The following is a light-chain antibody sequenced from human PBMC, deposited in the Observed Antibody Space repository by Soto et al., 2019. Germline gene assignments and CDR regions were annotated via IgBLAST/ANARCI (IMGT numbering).Light chain of an antibody. CDR1: QSVSSSY. V-gene: IGKV3-20*01. Sequence: EIVLTQSPGTLSLSPGERATLSCRASQSVSSSYLAWYQQKPGQAPMLLIYGASSRATGIPDRFSGSGSGTDFTLTISRLEPEDFAVYYCQQYGSSLRTFGQGTKLEIK. J-gene: IGKJ2*01. CDR2: GAS. CDR3: QQYGSSLRT.